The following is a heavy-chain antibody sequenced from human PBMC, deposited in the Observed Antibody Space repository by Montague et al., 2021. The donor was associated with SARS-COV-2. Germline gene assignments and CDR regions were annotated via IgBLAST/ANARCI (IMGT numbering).Heavy chain of an antibody. Sequence: SETLSLTCTVSGDSITNNYYWGWIRQPPGKGLEWIGTIYHSGTTYYNPSLKSRVTISVDTSNNQFSLKLTSVTAADTAVYYCARRHIVASNRALDYWGQGTLATVSS. J-gene: IGHJ4*02. CDR2: IYHSGTT. D-gene: IGHD2-21*01. V-gene: IGHV4-38-2*02. CDR3: ARRHIVASNRALDY. CDR1: GDSITNNYY.